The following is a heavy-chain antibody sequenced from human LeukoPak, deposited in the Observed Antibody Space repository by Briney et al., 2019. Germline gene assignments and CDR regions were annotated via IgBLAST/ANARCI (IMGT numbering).Heavy chain of an antibody. V-gene: IGHV1-2*02. CDR2: INPNSGGT. Sequence: GASVKVSCKASGYTFTAYYLHWVRQAPGQGLEWMGWINPNSGGTKYAQKFQGRVTMTRDTSISTAYMELSRLRSDDTAVYYCARGSYDSSDFEYFHHWGQGTLVTVSS. D-gene: IGHD3-22*01. CDR3: ARGSYDSSDFEYFHH. CDR1: GYTFTAYY. J-gene: IGHJ1*01.